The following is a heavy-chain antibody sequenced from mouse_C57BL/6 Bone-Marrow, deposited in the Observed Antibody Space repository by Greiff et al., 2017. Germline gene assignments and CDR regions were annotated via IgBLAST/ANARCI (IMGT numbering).Heavy chain of an antibody. CDR1: GYTFTSYW. CDR3: ARSDY. Sequence: QVQLQQPGAELVRPGTSVKLSCKASGYTFTSYWMHWVKQRPGQGLEWIGVIDPSDSYTNYNQKFKSKATLTVDTSSSTAYMQLSSLTSEDSAVYYCARSDYWGQGTTLTVSS. J-gene: IGHJ2*01. CDR2: IDPSDSYT. V-gene: IGHV1-59*01.